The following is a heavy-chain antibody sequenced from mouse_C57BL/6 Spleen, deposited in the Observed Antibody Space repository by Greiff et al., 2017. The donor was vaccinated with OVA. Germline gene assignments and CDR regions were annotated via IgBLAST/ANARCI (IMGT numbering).Heavy chain of an antibody. CDR2: IHPNSGST. J-gene: IGHJ2*01. Sequence: VQLQQPGAELVKPGASVKLSCKASGYSFTGYWMHWVKQSPGQGLEWIGMIHPNSGSTNYNEKFKSKATLTVDKSSSTAYMQLSSLTSEDSAVXSGASPITTVVATDFYYWGQGTTLTVSS. D-gene: IGHD1-1*01. CDR1: GYSFTGYW. CDR3: ASPITTVVATDFYY. V-gene: IGHV1-64*01.